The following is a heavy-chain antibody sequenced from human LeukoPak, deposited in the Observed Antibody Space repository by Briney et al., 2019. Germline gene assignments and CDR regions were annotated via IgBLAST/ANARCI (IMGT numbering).Heavy chain of an antibody. CDR2: VYYTGST. CDR3: ARQFGDSHSSYFDH. J-gene: IGHJ4*02. CDR1: LGSSISR. D-gene: IGHD3-10*01. V-gene: IGHV4-59*08. Sequence: SETLSLTCSISLGSSISRWCSVWLPPGKGLEWIGYVYYTGSTNYNPSLKSRVTMFEDKSKNQFSLRLYSVTVADTAVYYCARQFGDSHSSYFDHWGQGSLVTVSS.